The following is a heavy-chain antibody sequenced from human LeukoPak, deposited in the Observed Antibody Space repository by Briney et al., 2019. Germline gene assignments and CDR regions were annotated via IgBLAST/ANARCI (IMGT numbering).Heavy chain of an antibody. CDR3: ARDGISDADAFDI. CDR2: MYYSGST. V-gene: IGHV4-59*12. CDR1: RGAISTYY. D-gene: IGHD1-14*01. J-gene: IGHJ3*02. Sequence: PSETLSLTCTVSRGAISTYYWSWIRQPPGKGLEWIGYMYYSGSTNYNSSLKSRVTMSVDTSKNQFSLNLSTLTAADTAVYYCARDGISDADAFDIWGQGTMVTVSS.